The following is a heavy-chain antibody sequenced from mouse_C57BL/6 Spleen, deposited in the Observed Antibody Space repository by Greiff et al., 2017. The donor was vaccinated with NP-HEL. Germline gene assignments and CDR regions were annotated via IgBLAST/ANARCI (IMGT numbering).Heavy chain of an antibody. J-gene: IGHJ4*01. CDR3: AKEEIITTVEALYYYAMDY. CDR1: GYSITSGYY. CDR2: ISYDGSN. D-gene: IGHD1-1*01. V-gene: IGHV3-6*01. Sequence: ESGPGLVKPSQSLSLTCPVTGYSITSGYYWNWIRQFPGNKLEWMGYISYDGSNNYNPSLKNRTSITRDTSKHQFFLKLNSVTTEDTATYYCAKEEIITTVEALYYYAMDYWGQGTSVTVSS.